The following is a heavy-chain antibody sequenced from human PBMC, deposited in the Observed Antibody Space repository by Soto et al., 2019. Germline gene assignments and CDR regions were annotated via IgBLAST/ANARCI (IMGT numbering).Heavy chain of an antibody. Sequence: SETLSLTCTVSGGSISSGNYYWSWIRQPPGKGLEWIGFISYGGSTYYSASLKSRFTISVDTSKNQFSLKLSSVTAADTAVYYCARGGELKGWESALDYWGQGTLVTVSS. J-gene: IGHJ4*02. CDR2: ISYGGST. V-gene: IGHV4-30-4*02. CDR3: ARGGELKGWESALDY. D-gene: IGHD1-26*01. CDR1: GGSISSGNYY.